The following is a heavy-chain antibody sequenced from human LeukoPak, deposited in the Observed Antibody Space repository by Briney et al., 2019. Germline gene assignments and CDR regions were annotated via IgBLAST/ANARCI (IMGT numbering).Heavy chain of an antibody. Sequence: GGSLRLSCAASGFTFRSYSLNWVRQAPGKGLEWVSSISTSSIYIYNADSVEGRFTISRDNARNSLFLQMNSLRAEDTAVYYCARVPAGVIGMKDAFDIWGQGTMVTVSS. V-gene: IGHV3-21*01. J-gene: IGHJ3*02. CDR2: ISTSSIYI. D-gene: IGHD3-16*02. CDR1: GFTFRSYS. CDR3: ARVPAGVIGMKDAFDI.